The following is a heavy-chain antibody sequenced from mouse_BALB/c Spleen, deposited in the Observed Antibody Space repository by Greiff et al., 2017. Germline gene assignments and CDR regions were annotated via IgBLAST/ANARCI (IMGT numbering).Heavy chain of an antibody. Sequence: DVMLVESGGGLVQPGGSLRLSCATSGFTFTDYYMSWVRQPPGKALEWLGFIRNKANGYTTEYSASVKGRFTISRDNSQSILYLQMNTLRAEDSATYYCARDTATSWFAYWGQGTLVTVSA. J-gene: IGHJ3*01. CDR3: ARDTATSWFAY. CDR2: IRNKANGYTT. D-gene: IGHD1-2*01. V-gene: IGHV7-3*02. CDR1: GFTFTDYY.